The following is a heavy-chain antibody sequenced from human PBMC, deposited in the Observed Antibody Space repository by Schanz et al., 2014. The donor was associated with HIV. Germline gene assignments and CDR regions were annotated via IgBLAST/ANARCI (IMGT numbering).Heavy chain of an antibody. CDR3: AREGDGASITGTADY. J-gene: IGHJ4*02. Sequence: QVQLVQSGGEVKKPGGSVMLSYKASGYTFSNYGVSWVRQAPGQGLEWMGWISGDYGKTKYAQKFQARVTMTTDTSSSTAYMELRSLSSDDTAVYYCAREGDGASITGTADYWGQGTLVTVSS. CDR2: ISGDYGKT. D-gene: IGHD1-20*01. V-gene: IGHV1-18*01. CDR1: GYTFSNYG.